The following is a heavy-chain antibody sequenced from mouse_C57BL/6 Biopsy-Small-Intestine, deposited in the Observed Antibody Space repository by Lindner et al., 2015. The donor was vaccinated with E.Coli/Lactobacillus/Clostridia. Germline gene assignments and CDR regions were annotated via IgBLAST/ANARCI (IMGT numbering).Heavy chain of an antibody. J-gene: IGHJ4*01. CDR1: GYSFTGYN. D-gene: IGHD1-1*01. Sequence: VQLQESGPELGKPGASVKISCKASGYSFTGYNMCWVKQSRGKGLEWIGYIDPYSGGTAYNQKSKGKAKLTVDISSSTAYMDLNSLTSEDSAIYFCARGNPVRGYAMDYWGQGTSVTVSS. V-gene: IGHV1S135*01. CDR3: ARGNPVRGYAMDY. CDR2: IDPYSGGT.